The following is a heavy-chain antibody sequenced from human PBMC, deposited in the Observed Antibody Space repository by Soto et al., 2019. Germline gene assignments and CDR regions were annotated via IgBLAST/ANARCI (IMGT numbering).Heavy chain of an antibody. CDR1: GGTFSSYA. Sequence: ASVKVSCKASGGTFSSYAISWVRQAPGQGLEWMGGIIPIFGTANYAQKFQGRVTITADESTSTAYMELSSLRSEDTAVYYCARAEIAAAREHHYYYGMDVWGQGTTVTVSS. CDR2: IIPIFGTA. D-gene: IGHD6-13*01. J-gene: IGHJ6*02. V-gene: IGHV1-69*13. CDR3: ARAEIAAAREHHYYYGMDV.